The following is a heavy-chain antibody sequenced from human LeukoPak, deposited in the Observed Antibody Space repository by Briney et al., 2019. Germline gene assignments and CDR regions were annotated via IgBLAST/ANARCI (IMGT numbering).Heavy chain of an antibody. CDR2: IYYSGST. V-gene: IGHV4-39*01. Sequence: SETLSLTCTVSGGSISSSSYYWGWIRQPPGKGLEWIGSIYYSGSTSYNPSLKSRVTISVDTSKNQFSLKLSSVTAADTAVYYCARLGFGELLVDYWGQGTLVTVSS. J-gene: IGHJ4*02. CDR3: ARLGFGELLVDY. CDR1: GGSISSSSYY. D-gene: IGHD3-10*01.